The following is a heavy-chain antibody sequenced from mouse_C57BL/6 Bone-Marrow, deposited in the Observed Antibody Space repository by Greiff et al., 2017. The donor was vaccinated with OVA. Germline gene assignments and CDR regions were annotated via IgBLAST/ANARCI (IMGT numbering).Heavy chain of an antibody. D-gene: IGHD2-3*01. J-gene: IGHJ3*01. CDR2: IYPGSGST. CDR1: GYTFTSYW. CDR3: ARGGYYPFAY. V-gene: IGHV1-55*01. Sequence: VKLQESGAELVKPGASVKMSCKASGYTFTSYWITWVKQRPGQGLEWIGDIYPGSGSTNYNEKFKSKATLTVDTSSSTAYMQLSSLTSEDSAVYYCARGGYYPFAYWGQGTLVTVSA.